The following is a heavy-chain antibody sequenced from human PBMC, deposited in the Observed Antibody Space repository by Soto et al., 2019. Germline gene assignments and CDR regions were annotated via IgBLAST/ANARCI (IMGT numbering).Heavy chain of an antibody. J-gene: IGHJ3*02. D-gene: IGHD5-12*01. CDR1: GYTFTSYG. CDR2: IRAYNGNT. CDR3: TSDRRWLESDAFDI. Sequence: QVQLVRCGAEVMKPGASVKVTGKASGYTFTSYGISWVRQAPGQGLEWMGWIRAYNGNTNYAQKLQDSVTMTTDPTASTAYMELRSLRSDDTVVYYCTSDRRWLESDAFDIWGQGTMVPVSS. V-gene: IGHV1-18*01.